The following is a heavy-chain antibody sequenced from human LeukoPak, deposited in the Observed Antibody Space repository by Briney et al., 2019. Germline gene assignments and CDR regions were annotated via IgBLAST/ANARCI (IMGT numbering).Heavy chain of an antibody. CDR3: AKDPPRFGVVIKNWFDP. J-gene: IGHJ5*02. Sequence: PGGSLRLSCAASGFTFSGYWMSWVRQAPGKGLEWVANINLDGSVKHYVDSAKGRFTISRDNSKNTLYLQMNSLRAEDTAVYYCAKDPPRFGVVIKNWFDPWGQGTLVTVSS. D-gene: IGHD3-3*01. CDR1: GFTFSGYW. CDR2: INLDGSVK. V-gene: IGHV3-7*01.